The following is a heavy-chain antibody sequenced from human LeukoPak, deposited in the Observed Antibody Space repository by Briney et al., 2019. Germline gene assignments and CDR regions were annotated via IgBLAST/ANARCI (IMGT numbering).Heavy chain of an antibody. CDR2: ISGSGGST. Sequence: PGGSLRLSCAASGVTFSGYAMSWVRQAPGKGLEWVSAISGSGGSTYYADSVKRRFTIVRTNSKNPLYLQMNSLRAEDTAVYYCAKANGYGGNARNYYYYGMNVWGQGNTVTVSS. J-gene: IGHJ6*02. CDR1: GVTFSGYA. D-gene: IGHD4-23*01. V-gene: IGHV3-23*01. CDR3: AKANGYGGNARNYYYYGMNV.